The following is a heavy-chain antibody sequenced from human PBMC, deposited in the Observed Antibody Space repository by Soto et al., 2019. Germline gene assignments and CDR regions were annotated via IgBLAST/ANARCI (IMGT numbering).Heavy chain of an antibody. CDR1: IGSLSSFC. D-gene: IGHD1-26*01. J-gene: IGHJ4*02. Sequence: SETLSVACTVSIGSLSSFCWSWIRQPAGKGLEWIGRVSSTGSTNYNPSLKSRVTMSVDTSKSQFSLELSSVTAADTAVYYCAREDVGETKGLFHYWGQGTLVTVSS. V-gene: IGHV4-4*07. CDR3: AREDVGETKGLFHY. CDR2: VSSTGST.